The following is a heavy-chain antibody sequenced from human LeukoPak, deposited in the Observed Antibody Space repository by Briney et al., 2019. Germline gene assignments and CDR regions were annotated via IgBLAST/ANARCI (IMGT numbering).Heavy chain of an antibody. CDR1: GFTFSDYY. V-gene: IGHV3-11*01. D-gene: IGHD2-2*01. CDR3: ARVPGDIVVVPAAPYGMDV. Sequence: PGGSLRLSCAASGFTFSDYYMSWIRQAPGKGLEWVSYISSSGSTIYYADSVEGRFTISRDNAKNSLYLQMNSLRAEDTAVYYCARVPGDIVVVPAAPYGMDVWGQGTTVTVSS. J-gene: IGHJ6*02. CDR2: ISSSGSTI.